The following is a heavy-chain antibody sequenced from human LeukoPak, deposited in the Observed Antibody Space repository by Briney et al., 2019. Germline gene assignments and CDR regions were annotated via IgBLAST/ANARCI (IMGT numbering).Heavy chain of an antibody. J-gene: IGHJ5*02. D-gene: IGHD3-10*01. Sequence: GGSLRLSCAASGFTFSSHGMNWVRQAPGKGLEWVSGISGSGGSTYYADSVKGRFTISRDNSKNTLYLQMNSLRAEDTAVYYCAKDRSNVLLWFGEFEDWFDPWGQGTLVTVSS. V-gene: IGHV3-23*01. CDR1: GFTFSSHG. CDR3: AKDRSNVLLWFGEFEDWFDP. CDR2: ISGSGGST.